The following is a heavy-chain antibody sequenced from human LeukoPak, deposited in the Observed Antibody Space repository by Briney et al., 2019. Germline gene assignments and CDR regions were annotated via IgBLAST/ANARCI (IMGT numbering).Heavy chain of an antibody. V-gene: IGHV3-23*01. CDR3: AKDPSYCSSTSCYAGGDY. CDR1: GFTFSSYG. D-gene: IGHD2-2*01. CDR2: ISGSGGST. J-gene: IGHJ4*02. Sequence: GGSLRLSCAASGFTFSSYGMSWVRQAPGKGLEWVSAISGSGGSTYYADSVKGRFTISRDNSKNTLYLQMNSLRAEDTAVYYCAKDPSYCSSTSCYAGGDYWGQGTLVTVSS.